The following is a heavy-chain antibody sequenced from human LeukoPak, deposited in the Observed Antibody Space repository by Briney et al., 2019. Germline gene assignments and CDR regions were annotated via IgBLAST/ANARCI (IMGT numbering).Heavy chain of an antibody. V-gene: IGHV1-8*01. J-gene: IGHJ5*02. CDR1: GYTFTSYD. CDR2: MNPISGNT. Sequence: ASVKVSCKASGYTFTSYDINWVRQATGQGLEWMGWMNPISGNTGHAQKFQGRVTMTRDTSISTAYMELSSLRSEDTAVYYCARVGTTGGTWSWFDPWGQGTLVTVSS. D-gene: IGHD1-1*01. CDR3: ARVGTTGGTWSWFDP.